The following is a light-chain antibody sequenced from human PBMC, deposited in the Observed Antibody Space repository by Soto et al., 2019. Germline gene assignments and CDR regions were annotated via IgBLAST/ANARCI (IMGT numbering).Light chain of an antibody. V-gene: IGKV1-5*01. J-gene: IGKJ2*01. CDR3: QQYNNWPPRYT. CDR1: QSISSW. Sequence: DIQMTQSPSTLSASVGDRVTITCRASQSISSWLAWYQQKPGKAPKLLIYDASSLESGVPSRFSGSGSATEFTLTISSLQPDDFAVYYCQQYNNWPPRYTFGQGTKLEIK. CDR2: DAS.